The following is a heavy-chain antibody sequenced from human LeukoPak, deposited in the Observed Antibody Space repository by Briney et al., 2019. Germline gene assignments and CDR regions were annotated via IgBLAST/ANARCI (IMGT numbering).Heavy chain of an antibody. Sequence: PSETLSLTCAVSGGSISSSNWWSWVRQPPGKGLEWIGEIYHSGSTNYNPSLKSRVTISVDKSKNQFSLKLSSVTAADTAVYYCAGPLYSSGGYHYYYYMDVWGKGTTVTVSS. J-gene: IGHJ6*03. V-gene: IGHV4-4*02. CDR3: AGPLYSSGGYHYYYYMDV. CDR1: GGSISSSNW. CDR2: IYHSGST. D-gene: IGHD6-19*01.